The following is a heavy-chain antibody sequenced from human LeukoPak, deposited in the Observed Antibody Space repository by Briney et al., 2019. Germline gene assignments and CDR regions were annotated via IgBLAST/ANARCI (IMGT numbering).Heavy chain of an antibody. CDR1: GFTFDDYA. Sequence: GGSLRLSCAASGFTFDDYAMHWVRQAPGKGLEWVSLISGDGGSTYYADSVKGRFTISRDNSKNSLYLQMNSLRTEDTALYYCAKENDILTGYGIRVGAELDPWGQGTLVTVSS. V-gene: IGHV3-43*02. CDR2: ISGDGGST. D-gene: IGHD3-9*01. CDR3: AKENDILTGYGIRVGAELDP. J-gene: IGHJ5*02.